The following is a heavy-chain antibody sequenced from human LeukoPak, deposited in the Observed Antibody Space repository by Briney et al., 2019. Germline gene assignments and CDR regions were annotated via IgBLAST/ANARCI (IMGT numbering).Heavy chain of an antibody. CDR3: TRPYSSGWYGYFHH. CDR2: ISSSSSYI. J-gene: IGHJ1*01. V-gene: IGHV3-21*01. Sequence: PGGSLRLSCAASGFTFSSYSMNWVRQAPGKGLEWVSSISSSSSYIYYADSVKGRFTISRDNSKNTVYLQMNSLRVEDTALYYCTRPYSSGWYGYFHHWGQGTLAIVSS. CDR1: GFTFSSYS. D-gene: IGHD6-19*01.